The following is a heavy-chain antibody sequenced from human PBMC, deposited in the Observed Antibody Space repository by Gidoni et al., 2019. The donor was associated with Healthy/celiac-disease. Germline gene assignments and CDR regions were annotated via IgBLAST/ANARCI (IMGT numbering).Heavy chain of an antibody. CDR3: AKAARGGLRLDYYMDV. Sequence: EVQLLESGGGLVQPGGSMRLSCAASGFPFSSYAMSWVRQAPGKGLEWVSAISGSGGSTYYADSVKGRFTISRDNSKNTLYLQMNSLRAEDTAVYYCAKAARGGLRLDYYMDVWGKGTTVTVSS. D-gene: IGHD3-16*01. CDR1: GFPFSSYA. V-gene: IGHV3-23*01. CDR2: ISGSGGST. J-gene: IGHJ6*03.